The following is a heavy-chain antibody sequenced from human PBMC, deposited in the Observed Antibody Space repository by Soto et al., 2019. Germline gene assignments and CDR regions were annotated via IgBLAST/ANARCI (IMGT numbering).Heavy chain of an antibody. J-gene: IGHJ6*02. CDR3: ARHPNDSSGWWGYYYYGMDV. D-gene: IGHD6-19*01. CDR2: ISAYNGNT. Sequence: QVQLVQSGAEVKKPGASVKVSCKASGYTFTSYGISWVRQAPGQGLEWMGWISAYNGNTNYAQKLQGRVTMTTDTATSTAYMELRSLRSDDTAVYYCARHPNDSSGWWGYYYYGMDVWGQGTTVTVSS. V-gene: IGHV1-18*01. CDR1: GYTFTSYG.